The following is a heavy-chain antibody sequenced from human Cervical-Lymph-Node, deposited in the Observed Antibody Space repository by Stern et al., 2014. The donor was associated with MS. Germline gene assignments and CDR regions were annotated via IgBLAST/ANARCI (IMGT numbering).Heavy chain of an antibody. CDR2: MSSSGSTI. D-gene: IGHD1-14*01. J-gene: IGHJ3*02. Sequence: VQLVVSGGGLVQPGGSLSLSCAASGFTFSDYSISWFRQAPGPGLEWVSYMSSSGSTIYYADSVKGRFTISRDNAKNSLYLQMNSLRAEDTAVYYCAREDHLYPLDSWGQGTMVTVSS. CDR1: GFTFSDYS. V-gene: IGHV3-11*01. CDR3: AREDHLYPLDS.